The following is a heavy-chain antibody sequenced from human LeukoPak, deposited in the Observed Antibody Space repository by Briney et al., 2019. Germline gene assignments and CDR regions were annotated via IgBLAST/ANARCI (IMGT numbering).Heavy chain of an antibody. CDR2: ISAYNGNT. CDR3: ARGLARKGGIAAVWVWFDP. V-gene: IGHV1-18*01. D-gene: IGHD6-13*01. J-gene: IGHJ5*02. Sequence: GASVKVSYKASGYTFTSYGISWVRQAPGQGLEWMGWISAYNGNTNYAQKLQGRVTMTTDTSTSTAYMELRSLRSDDTAVYYCARGLARKGGIAAVWVWFDPWGQGTLVTVSS. CDR1: GYTFTSYG.